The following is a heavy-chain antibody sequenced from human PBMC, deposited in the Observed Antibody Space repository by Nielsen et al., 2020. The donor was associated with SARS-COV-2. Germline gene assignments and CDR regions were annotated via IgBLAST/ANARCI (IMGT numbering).Heavy chain of an antibody. CDR2: IDPRDSYT. J-gene: IGHJ4*02. CDR1: GSSSSNSW. CDR3: ATHWPSNWYSDF. V-gene: IGHV5-10-1*01. D-gene: IGHD2-21*01. Sequence: GESLKISCQASGSSSSNSWITWMRQTPGKGLEWIGRIDPRDSYTNYSPSFKGHVTMSVDKSRTTSGRTTAYLQWRSLEASDTAVFYCATHWPSNWYSDFWGQGTLVTVSS.